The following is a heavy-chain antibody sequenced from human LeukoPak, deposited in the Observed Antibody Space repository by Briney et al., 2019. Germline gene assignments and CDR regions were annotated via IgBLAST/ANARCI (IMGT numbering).Heavy chain of an antibody. D-gene: IGHD2-2*01. CDR2: IYPGDSDT. CDR3: ARREYCSSTSCPYGAFDI. CDR1: GYSFTSYW. J-gene: IGHJ3*02. V-gene: IGHV5-51*01. Sequence: GESLKISCKGSGYSFTSYWIGWVRQMPGKGLEWMGIIYPGDSDTRYSPSFQGQVTISADKSISTAYLQRSSLKASDTAMYYCARREYCSSTSCPYGAFDIWGQGTMVTVSS.